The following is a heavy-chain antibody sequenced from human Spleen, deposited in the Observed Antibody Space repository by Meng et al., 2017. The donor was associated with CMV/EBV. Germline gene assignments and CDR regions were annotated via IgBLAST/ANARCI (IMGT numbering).Heavy chain of an antibody. D-gene: IGHD3-10*01. J-gene: IGHJ5*02. Sequence: SETLSLTCAISGDSVSSNSATWNWIRQSPSRGLEGLGRTYHRSKWSYDYAISVKSRITINPDTSKNQFSLQLNSVTPEDTAVYYCVRYIARGAGRRWFDPWGQGTLVTVSS. V-gene: IGHV6-1*01. CDR1: GDSVSSNSAT. CDR2: TYHRSKWSY. CDR3: VRYIARGAGRRWFDP.